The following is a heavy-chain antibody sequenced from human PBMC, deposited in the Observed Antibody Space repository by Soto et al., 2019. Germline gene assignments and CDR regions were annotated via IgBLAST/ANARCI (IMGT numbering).Heavy chain of an antibody. V-gene: IGHV1-18*04. J-gene: IGHJ6*02. D-gene: IGHD2-2*01. CDR3: AREVGHMDV. Sequence: QVQLVQSGAEVKKPGASVKVSCKAFGYTFTTYGINWVRQAPGQGLEWMGWVSPCNGDTSYAQKVQGRVTMTTDTSTRTAYLELRSLRSDDTAVYYCAREVGHMDVWGQGTTVTVSS. CDR2: VSPCNGDT. CDR1: GYTFTTYG.